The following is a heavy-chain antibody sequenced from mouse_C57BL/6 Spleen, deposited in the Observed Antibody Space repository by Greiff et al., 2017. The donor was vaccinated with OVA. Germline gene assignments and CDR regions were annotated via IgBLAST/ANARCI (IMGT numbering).Heavy chain of an antibody. CDR3: TTGWFAY. CDR1: GYTFTDYE. Sequence: VQLQQSGAELVRPGASVTLSCKASGYTFTDYEMHWVKQTPVHGLEWIGAIDPETGGTAYNQKFKGKAILTADKSSSTAYMELRSLTSEDSAVDYCTTGWFAYWGQGTLVTVSA. J-gene: IGHJ3*01. D-gene: IGHD4-1*01. V-gene: IGHV1-15*01. CDR2: IDPETGGT.